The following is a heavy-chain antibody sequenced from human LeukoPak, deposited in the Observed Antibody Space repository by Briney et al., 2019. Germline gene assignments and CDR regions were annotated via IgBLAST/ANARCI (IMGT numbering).Heavy chain of an antibody. CDR2: IYYSGST. Sequence: TSETLSLTCTVSGGSISGYYWSWIRQPPGKGLEWIGYIYYSGSTNYNPSLKSRVTISVDTSKNQFSLKLSSVTAADTAVYYCARHRSGSYWRAFDIWGQGTMVTVSS. V-gene: IGHV4-59*08. CDR1: GGSISGYY. CDR3: ARHRSGSYWRAFDI. J-gene: IGHJ3*02. D-gene: IGHD1-26*01.